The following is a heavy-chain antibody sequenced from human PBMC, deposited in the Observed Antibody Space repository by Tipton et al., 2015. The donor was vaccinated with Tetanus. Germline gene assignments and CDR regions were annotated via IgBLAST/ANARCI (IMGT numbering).Heavy chain of an antibody. Sequence: LVKPTQTLSLACAISGDRVSSNSVARNWIRQSPSRGLEWLGRTYFRSKWFTDFAPSVKSRITIEPDTSKNQFFLQLHSVTPDDTAVYFCARGGGGPPFDSWGQGTLVTVSS. V-gene: IGHV6-1*01. CDR2: TYFRSKWFT. CDR3: ARGGGGPPFDS. CDR1: GDRVSSNSVA. J-gene: IGHJ4*02. D-gene: IGHD3-16*01.